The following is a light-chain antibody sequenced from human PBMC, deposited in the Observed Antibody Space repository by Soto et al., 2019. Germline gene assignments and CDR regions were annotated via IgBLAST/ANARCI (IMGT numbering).Light chain of an antibody. Sequence: EIVLTHSPGTLSLSPGERATLSCRASQSVSSSYLAWYQQKPGQAPRLLIYGASSRATGIPDRFSGSGSGTDFTLTISRLEPEDFAVYYCQQYGSSPLITLGQGTRLEI. J-gene: IGKJ5*01. CDR3: QQYGSSPLIT. CDR2: GAS. CDR1: QSVSSSY. V-gene: IGKV3-20*01.